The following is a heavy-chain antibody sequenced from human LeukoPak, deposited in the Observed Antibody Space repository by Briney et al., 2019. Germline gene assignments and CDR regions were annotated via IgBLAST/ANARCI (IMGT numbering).Heavy chain of an antibody. Sequence: SETLSLTCAVYGGSFSGYYWSWIRQPPGKGLEWIGEINLSGSTNYNPSIKSRVTISVDTSKIQFSLKLSSVTAADTAVYYCAGGRRSSSCYPDYYYGMDVWGQGTTVTVSS. CDR1: GGSFSGYY. CDR3: AGGRRSSSCYPDYYYGMDV. D-gene: IGHD6-13*01. V-gene: IGHV4-34*01. CDR2: INLSGST. J-gene: IGHJ6*02.